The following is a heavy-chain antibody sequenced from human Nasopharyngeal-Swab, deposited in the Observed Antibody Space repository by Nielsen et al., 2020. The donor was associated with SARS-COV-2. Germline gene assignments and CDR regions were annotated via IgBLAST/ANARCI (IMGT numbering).Heavy chain of an antibody. Sequence: ASSKDFCSAAGYISTSYAMLWVRQAPGQRLEWMGWINAGNGNTKYSQKFQGRVTITRDTSASTAYMELSSLRSEDTAVYYCARDRNVLRYFDWLGWFDPWGQGTLVTVSS. CDR3: ARDRNVLRYFDWLGWFDP. V-gene: IGHV1-3*01. CDR2: INAGNGNT. J-gene: IGHJ5*02. CDR1: GYISTSYA. D-gene: IGHD3-9*01.